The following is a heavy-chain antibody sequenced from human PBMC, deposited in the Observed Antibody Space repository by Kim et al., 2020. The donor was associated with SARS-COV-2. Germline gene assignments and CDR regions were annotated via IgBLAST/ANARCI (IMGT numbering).Heavy chain of an antibody. V-gene: IGHV6-1*01. D-gene: IGHD1-26*01. CDR3: ARGSGSYYDY. CDR2: N. J-gene: IGHJ4*02. Sequence: NEYAVSVKSRITINPDTSKNQFSLQLNSVTPEDTAVYYCARGSGSYYDYWGQGTLVTVSS.